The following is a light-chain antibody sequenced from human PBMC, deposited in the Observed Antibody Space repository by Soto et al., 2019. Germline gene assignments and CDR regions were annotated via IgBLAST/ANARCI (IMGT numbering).Light chain of an antibody. V-gene: IGKV1-5*01. J-gene: IGKJ1*01. Sequence: DIQMTQSPSSLSASVGDRFAISCRASQNINDYLAWYQQKPGKSPKALIYDASTLDSGVPSRFSGSGSGTEFTLTISSLQADDFATYYCQHYNSYSEAFGQGTKV. CDR2: DAS. CDR1: QNINDY. CDR3: QHYNSYSEA.